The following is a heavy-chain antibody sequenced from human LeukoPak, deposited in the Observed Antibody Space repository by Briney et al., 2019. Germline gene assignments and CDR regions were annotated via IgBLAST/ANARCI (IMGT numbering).Heavy chain of an antibody. CDR2: IYHSGST. Sequence: KPSETLSLTCTVSGYSISSGYYWGWIRQPPGKGLEWIGSIYHSGSTYYNPSLKSRVTISVDTSKNQFSLKLSSVTAADTAVYYCARTTTSRAFDIWGQGTMVTVSS. J-gene: IGHJ3*02. CDR3: ARTTTSRAFDI. D-gene: IGHD1-14*01. CDR1: GYSISSGYY. V-gene: IGHV4-38-2*02.